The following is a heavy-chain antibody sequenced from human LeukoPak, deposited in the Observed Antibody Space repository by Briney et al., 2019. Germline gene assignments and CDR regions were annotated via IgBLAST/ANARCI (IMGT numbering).Heavy chain of an antibody. CDR3: AKRNGYYYGSGTPEADAFDI. V-gene: IGHV3-23*01. CDR2: ISGSGGST. D-gene: IGHD3-10*01. CDR1: GFTFSSYA. J-gene: IGHJ3*02. Sequence: GGSLRLSCAASGFTFSSYAMSWVRQAPGKGLEWVSAISGSGGSTYYADSVKGRFTISRDNSKNTLYLQMNSLRAEDTAVYYCAKRNGYYYGSGTPEADAFDIWGQGTMVTVSS.